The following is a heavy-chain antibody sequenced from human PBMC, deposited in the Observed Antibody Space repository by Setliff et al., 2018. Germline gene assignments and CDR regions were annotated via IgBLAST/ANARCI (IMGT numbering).Heavy chain of an antibody. D-gene: IGHD6-19*01. CDR3: AKDHPSSGWPTFDY. V-gene: IGHV3-23*01. CDR2: INNRGNK. CDR1: GFTFSSYA. J-gene: IGHJ4*02. Sequence: PGESLKISCAASGFTFSSYAMSWVRQAPGKGLEWVSSINNRGNKYYTDSVRGRFTVSTDTSTNTLYLQMNNLRAQDTAIYYCAKDHPSSGWPTFDYWGQGTLVTVSS.